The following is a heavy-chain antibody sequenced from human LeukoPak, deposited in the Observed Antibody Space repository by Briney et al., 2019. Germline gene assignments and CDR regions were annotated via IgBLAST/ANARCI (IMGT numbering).Heavy chain of an antibody. V-gene: IGHV1-8*02. CDR3: ARGCRIAARPNLSYWFDP. Sequence: ASVKVSCKASEGTFSSYAISWVRQAPGQGLEWMGWMNPNSGNTGYAQKFQGRVTMTRNTSISTAYMELSSLRSEDTAVYYCARGCRIAARPNLSYWFDPWGQGTLVTVSS. D-gene: IGHD6-6*01. J-gene: IGHJ5*02. CDR2: MNPNSGNT. CDR1: EGTFSSYA.